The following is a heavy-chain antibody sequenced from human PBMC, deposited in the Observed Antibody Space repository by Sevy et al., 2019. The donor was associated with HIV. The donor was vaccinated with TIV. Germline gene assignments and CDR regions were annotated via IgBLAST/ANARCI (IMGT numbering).Heavy chain of an antibody. V-gene: IGHV3-7*01. CDR1: GLTLSNYL. Sequence: GGSLRLSCVVSGLTLSNYLMTWVRQAPGKGLEWVANIKEDGSEKYYLFSVKDRFTISRDNAKNSLFLQMNSLRVDDTGVYYCATGAGLWGQGTLVTVSS. D-gene: IGHD6-19*01. CDR2: IKEDGSEK. CDR3: ATGAGL. J-gene: IGHJ4*02.